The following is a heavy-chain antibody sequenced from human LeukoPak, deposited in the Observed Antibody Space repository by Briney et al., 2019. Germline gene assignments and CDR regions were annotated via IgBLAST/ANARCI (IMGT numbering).Heavy chain of an antibody. V-gene: IGHV1-18*01. CDR1: GYTFTSYG. Sequence: ASVKVSCKASGYTFTSYGISWVRQAPGQGLEWMGWISAYNGNTNYAQKLQGRVAMTTDTSTSTVYMELSSLRSEDTAVYYCARSVDTAMVFDYWGQGTLVTVSS. CDR3: ARSVDTAMVFDY. J-gene: IGHJ4*02. CDR2: ISAYNGNT. D-gene: IGHD5-18*01.